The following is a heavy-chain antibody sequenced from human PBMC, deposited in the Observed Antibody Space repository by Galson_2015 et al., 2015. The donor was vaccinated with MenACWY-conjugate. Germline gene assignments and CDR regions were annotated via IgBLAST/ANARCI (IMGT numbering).Heavy chain of an antibody. CDR2: IRGSGVNT. J-gene: IGHJ3*02. CDR3: AKGTGGGSSWGIFDAFDI. D-gene: IGHD6-13*01. Sequence: SLRLSCAASGFTFTTYGMTWVRQAPGKGLEWVSSIRGSGVNTFYADSVKGRFTISRDNSKNTLSMQMNSLRAEDTAVYHCAKGTGGGSSWGIFDAFDIWGQGTMVTVSS. CDR1: GFTFTTYG. V-gene: IGHV3-23*01.